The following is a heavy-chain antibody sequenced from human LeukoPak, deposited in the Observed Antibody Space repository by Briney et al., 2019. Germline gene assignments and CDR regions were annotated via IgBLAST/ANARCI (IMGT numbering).Heavy chain of an antibody. V-gene: IGHV3-74*01. CDR3: ASRHSNYPGFDY. CDR1: GFTFSSYW. D-gene: IGHD5-24*01. Sequence: PGGSLRLSCAASGFTFSSYWMHWVRQAPGKGLVWVSRINSDGSSTSYADSVKGRFTISRDNAKSTLYLQMNSLRAEDTAVYYCASRHSNYPGFDYWGQGTLVTVSS. J-gene: IGHJ4*02. CDR2: INSDGSST.